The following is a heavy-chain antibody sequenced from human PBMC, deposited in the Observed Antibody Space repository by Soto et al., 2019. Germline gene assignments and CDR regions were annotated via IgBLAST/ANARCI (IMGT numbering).Heavy chain of an antibody. Sequence: SETLSLTCAVYGGSFSGYYWSWIRQPPGKGLEWIGEINHSGSTNYNPSLKSRVTISLDTSKNQFSLKLSSVTAVDTAVYYCAMSTVFGVDAFDIWGQGTMVTVS. D-gene: IGHD3-10*02. CDR1: GGSFSGYY. J-gene: IGHJ3*02. V-gene: IGHV4-34*01. CDR2: INHSGST. CDR3: AMSTVFGVDAFDI.